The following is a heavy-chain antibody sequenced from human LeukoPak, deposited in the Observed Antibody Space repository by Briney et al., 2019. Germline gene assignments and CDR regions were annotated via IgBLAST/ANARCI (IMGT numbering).Heavy chain of an antibody. CDR1: GYTFTSYG. CDR3: AGGPDVADLDY. CDR2: ITAYNGNT. J-gene: IGHJ4*02. V-gene: IGHV1-18*01. D-gene: IGHD1-14*01. Sequence: ASVKVSCKASGYTFTSYGINWVRQAPGQGLEWMGGITAYNGNTNYAQKLQGRVTMTTDTSTSTAYMELRSLRSDDTAVYYCAGGPDVADLDYWGQGTLVTVSS.